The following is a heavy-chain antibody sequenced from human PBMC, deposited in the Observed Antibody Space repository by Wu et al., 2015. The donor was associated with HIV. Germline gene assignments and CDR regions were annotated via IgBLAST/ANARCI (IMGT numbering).Heavy chain of an antibody. CDR2: INPNSGDT. CDR1: GYSYTSWH. D-gene: IGHD1-26*01. CDR3: ARDTGAVAATLILLTT. V-gene: IGHV1-2*02. J-gene: IGHJ5*02. Sequence: LVQSGAEVKKPGDSVRITCQSVGYSYTSWHIHWLRQIPGQGLEWMGWINPNSGDTNYAQKFQGRVTLTRDTSITTAYIELRRLTSDDTAIYYCARDTGAVAATLILLTTWGRGNPRSPSSS.